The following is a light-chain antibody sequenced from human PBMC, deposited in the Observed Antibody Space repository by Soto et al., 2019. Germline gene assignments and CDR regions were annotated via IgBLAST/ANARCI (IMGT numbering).Light chain of an antibody. CDR1: QGIRND. CDR2: DAS. Sequence: DIQMTQSPSSLSASVGDRVTMTFRASQGIRNDLGWYQQKPGKAPKLLIYDASNLETGVPSRFSGSASGRQFTFTISSLQPEDIATYYCQQYESLPTFGGGTKVDI. J-gene: IGKJ4*01. V-gene: IGKV1-33*01. CDR3: QQYESLPT.